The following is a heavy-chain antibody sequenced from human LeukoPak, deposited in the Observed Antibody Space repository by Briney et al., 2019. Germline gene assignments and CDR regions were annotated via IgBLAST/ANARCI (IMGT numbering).Heavy chain of an antibody. Sequence: ASVKVSCKASGYTFTSYYMHWVRQAPGQGLEWMGIINPSGGSTSYAQKFQGRVTMTRDTSTSTVYMELSSLRSEDTAVYYCARATTRPIVVVTATPGSFDYWGQGTLVTVSS. CDR3: ARATTRPIVVVTATPGSFDY. V-gene: IGHV1-46*01. D-gene: IGHD2-21*02. J-gene: IGHJ4*02. CDR2: INPSGGST. CDR1: GYTFTSYY.